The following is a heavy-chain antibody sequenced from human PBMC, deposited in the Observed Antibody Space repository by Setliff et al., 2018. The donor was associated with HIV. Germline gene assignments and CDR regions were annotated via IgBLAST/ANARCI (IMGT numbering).Heavy chain of an antibody. CDR3: ATKVYCTNGVCLDGFDI. Sequence: ASVKVSCKASGYTFTGYFIHWVRQAPGQSLEWMGRIIPNSAGTNYAQKFQGRVTMTRDTSISTAYMELSRLKADDTAVYYCATKVYCTNGVCLDGFDIWGQGTMVTVSS. V-gene: IGHV1-2*06. J-gene: IGHJ3*02. CDR2: IIPNSAGT. CDR1: GYTFTGYF. D-gene: IGHD2-8*01.